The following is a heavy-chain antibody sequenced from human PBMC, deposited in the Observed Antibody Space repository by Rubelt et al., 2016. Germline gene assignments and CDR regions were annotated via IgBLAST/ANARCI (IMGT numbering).Heavy chain of an antibody. CDR1: GGSISSYY. CDR3: ARDPTPREPFNWCFDL. V-gene: IGHV4-59*12. D-gene: IGHD1-14*01. J-gene: IGHJ2*01. CDR2: IYHSGST. Sequence: QVQLQESGPGLVKPSETLSLTCTVSGGSISSYYWSWIRQPPGKGLEWIGSIYHSGSTYYNPSLKSRVTISVDTSKNQFALKLSAVTAADTAVYHCARDPTPREPFNWCFDLWGRGTLVTVSS.